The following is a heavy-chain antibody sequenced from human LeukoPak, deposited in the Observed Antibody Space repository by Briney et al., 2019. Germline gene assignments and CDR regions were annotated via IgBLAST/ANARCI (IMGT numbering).Heavy chain of an antibody. CDR1: GYTFPTYG. Sequence: ASVKVSCKASGYTFPTYGISWVRQAPGQGLEWMGWISAYNGNTNYAQKLQGRVTMTTDTSTTTAYMKLRSLRSDDTAMYYCARESRRCSSTNCYFDYWGQGTLVTVSS. V-gene: IGHV1-18*01. CDR2: ISAYNGNT. D-gene: IGHD2-2*01. CDR3: ARESRRCSSTNCYFDY. J-gene: IGHJ4*02.